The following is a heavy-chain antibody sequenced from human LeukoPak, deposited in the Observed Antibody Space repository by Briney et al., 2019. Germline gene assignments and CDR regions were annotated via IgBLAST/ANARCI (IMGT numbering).Heavy chain of an antibody. D-gene: IGHD6-6*01. Sequence: GGSLRLSCAASGFTFSSYWMSWVRQAPGKGLEWVANIKQDGSEKYYVDSVKGRFTISGDNAKNSLYLQMNSLRAEDTAVYYCARVGIAARPDYYYYMDVWGKGTTVTVSS. CDR1: GFTFSSYW. J-gene: IGHJ6*03. CDR2: IKQDGSEK. CDR3: ARVGIAARPDYYYYMDV. V-gene: IGHV3-7*01.